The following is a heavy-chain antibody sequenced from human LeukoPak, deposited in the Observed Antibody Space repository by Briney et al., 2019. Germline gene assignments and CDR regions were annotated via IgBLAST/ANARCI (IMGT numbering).Heavy chain of an antibody. CDR1: RGSISNYY. CDR3: AKMTPGHYFQY. CDR2: IYNSGST. Sequence: PSETLSLTCTVSRGSISNYYWSWIRQPPGKGREWIGYIYNSGSTNYNPSLKSRVTISVDTSKNQFSLKLSSVTAADTAVYYCAKMTPGHYFQYWGQGTLVTVSS. V-gene: IGHV4-59*01. J-gene: IGHJ4*02.